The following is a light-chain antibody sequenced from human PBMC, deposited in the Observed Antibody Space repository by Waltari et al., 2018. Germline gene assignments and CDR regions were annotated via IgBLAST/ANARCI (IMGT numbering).Light chain of an antibody. CDR3: MQALHTPRFT. V-gene: IGKV3-15*01. CDR1: QSISTN. J-gene: IGKJ3*01. Sequence: IVMTQSPATLSVSPGERATLSCRASQSISTNLAWFQEKPGQAPRLLIYGASTRATGVPARFSGSGSGTYFTLVISRVEAEDVGVYYCMQALHTPRFTFGPGTKVDIK. CDR2: GAS.